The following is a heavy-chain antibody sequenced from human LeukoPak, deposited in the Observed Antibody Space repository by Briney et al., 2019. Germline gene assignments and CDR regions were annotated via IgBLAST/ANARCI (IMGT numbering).Heavy chain of an antibody. J-gene: IGHJ4*02. V-gene: IGHV3-23*01. Sequence: GGSLRLSCAASGFTFSSYAMSWVRQAPGKGLEWVSAISGSGGSTYYADSVKGRFTISRDNSKNAVYLQMNSLRVEDTAVYYCTRASTNWWWYFDYWGRGTLVTVSS. CDR1: GFTFSSYA. CDR2: ISGSGGST. D-gene: IGHD2-8*02. CDR3: TRASTNWWWYFDY.